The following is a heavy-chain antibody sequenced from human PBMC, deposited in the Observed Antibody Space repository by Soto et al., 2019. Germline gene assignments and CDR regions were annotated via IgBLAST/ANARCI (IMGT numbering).Heavy chain of an antibody. CDR1: GFSLTTHEVG. D-gene: IGHD5-18*01. CDR3: AHRPPKYSTAWLAFNF. Sequence: QITLKESGPTLVKPTQTLTLTCTVSGFSLTTHEVGVGWLRQPPGKALEWLAFISWNDERRYSPSLKSRLTITQDPSKNQVVLTMTNVDPADTGTYFCAHRPPKYSTAWLAFNFWGQGTRVAVSS. J-gene: IGHJ3*01. CDR2: ISWNDER. V-gene: IGHV2-5*01.